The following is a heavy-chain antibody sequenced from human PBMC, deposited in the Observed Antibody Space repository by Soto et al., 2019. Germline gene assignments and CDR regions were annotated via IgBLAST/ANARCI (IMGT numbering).Heavy chain of an antibody. J-gene: IGHJ5*02. Sequence: GGSLRLSCAASGFTFSSYSMNWVLQAQGKGLEWVSYISSSSSTIYYADSVKGRFTISRDNAKNSLYLQMNSLRAEDTAVYYCARHPERIAQIGWFDPWGQGTLVTVSS. CDR2: ISSSSSTI. V-gene: IGHV3-48*01. CDR3: ARHPERIAQIGWFDP. D-gene: IGHD6-13*01. CDR1: GFTFSSYS.